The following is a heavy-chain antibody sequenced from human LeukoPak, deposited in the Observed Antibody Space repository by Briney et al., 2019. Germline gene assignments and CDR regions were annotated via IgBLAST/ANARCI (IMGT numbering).Heavy chain of an antibody. V-gene: IGHV1-24*01. CDR2: FDPEDGET. CDR1: GYTLSELS. CDR3: ATTYYYGSGSYFN. J-gene: IGHJ4*02. Sequence: ASAKVFSKLSGYTLSELSMHCGRHAPRKRVQGRGGFDPEDGETIYAQKFQGRVTMTEDTPTDTAYMELSSLRSEDTAVYYCATTYYYGSGSYFNWGQGTLVTVSS. D-gene: IGHD3-10*01.